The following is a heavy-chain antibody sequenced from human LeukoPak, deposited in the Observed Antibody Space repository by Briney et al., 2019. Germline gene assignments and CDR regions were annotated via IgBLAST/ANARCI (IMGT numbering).Heavy chain of an antibody. D-gene: IGHD3-3*01. Sequence: GGSLRLSCAASGFTFSSYWMSWVRQAPGKGLEWVANIKQDGSEKYYVDSVKGRFTISRDNAKNSLYLQMNSLRAEDTAVYYCARAPLGILEWPNWFAPWGQGPLVPVPS. V-gene: IGHV3-7*03. CDR3: ARAPLGILEWPNWFAP. CDR1: GFTFSSYW. J-gene: IGHJ5*02. CDR2: IKQDGSEK.